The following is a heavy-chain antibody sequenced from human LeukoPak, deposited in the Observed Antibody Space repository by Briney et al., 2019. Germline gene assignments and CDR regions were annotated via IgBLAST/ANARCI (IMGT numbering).Heavy chain of an antibody. V-gene: IGHV4-59*01. CDR3: ARVGNTYYDSSGYEYYDMDV. D-gene: IGHD3-22*01. Sequence: SETLSLTCTVSGGSISSYYWSWIRQPPGKGLEWIGYIYYSGSTNYNPSLKSRVTISVDTSKNQFSLKLSSVTAADTAVYYCARVGNTYYDSSGYEYYDMDVWGQGTTVTVSS. CDR2: IYYSGST. J-gene: IGHJ6*02. CDR1: GGSISSYY.